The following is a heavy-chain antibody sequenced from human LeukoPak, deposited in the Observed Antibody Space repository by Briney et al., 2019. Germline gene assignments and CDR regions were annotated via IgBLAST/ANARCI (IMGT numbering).Heavy chain of an antibody. CDR1: GFTFSSYG. V-gene: IGHV3-30*03. CDR2: LSFDETYK. Sequence: PGRSLRLSCAASGFTFSSYGMHWVRQAPGKGLEWVAALSFDETYKFYADSVKGRFIISRDNSNNTLSLEMNSLRTEDTAVYFCARGKGGPFKYWGQGTLVTVSS. CDR3: ARGKGGPFKY. J-gene: IGHJ4*02. D-gene: IGHD2-15*01.